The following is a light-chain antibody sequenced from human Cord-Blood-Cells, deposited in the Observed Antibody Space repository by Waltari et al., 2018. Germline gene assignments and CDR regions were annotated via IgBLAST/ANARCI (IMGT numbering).Light chain of an antibody. CDR3: QQSYSTPRT. CDR2: AAS. CDR1: QSISSY. Sequence: DIQMTQSPSSLSASVGDRVTITCRANQSISSYLNWYQQKPGKAPKLLIYAASSLQSGVPSRFSGSGSGTDFTRTISSLQPEDFATYYCQQSYSTPRTFGEGTKVEIK. J-gene: IGKJ1*01. V-gene: IGKV1-39*01.